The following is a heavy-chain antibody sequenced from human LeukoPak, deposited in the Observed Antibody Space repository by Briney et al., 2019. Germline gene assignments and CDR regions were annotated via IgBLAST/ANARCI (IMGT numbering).Heavy chain of an antibody. Sequence: GASVKVSCKASGGTFTSYAISWVRQAPGQGLEWMGGIIPILGTANYAQKFQGRVTITTDESTSTAYMELSSLRSEDTAVYYCATANPYCSSTSCPPFEFDYWGQGTLVTVSS. D-gene: IGHD2-2*01. J-gene: IGHJ4*02. V-gene: IGHV1-69*05. CDR1: GGTFTSYA. CDR3: ATANPYCSSTSCPPFEFDY. CDR2: IIPILGTA.